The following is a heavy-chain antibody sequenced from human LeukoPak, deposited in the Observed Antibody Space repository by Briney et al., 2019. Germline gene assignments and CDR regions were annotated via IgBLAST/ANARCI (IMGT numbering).Heavy chain of an antibody. D-gene: IGHD3-10*01. V-gene: IGHV3-30*02. CDR3: AKAIWVAATSSWFCLDY. J-gene: IGHJ4*02. CDR1: GFTFSGYG. Sequence: PGGSLRLSCAASGFTFSGYGMHWARQAPGKGLEWVAFIHYDGARSYYADSVKGRFTISRDNSRNTLYLQMNSLRPEDTAVYYCAKAIWVAATSSWFCLDYWGQGTLVTVSS. CDR2: IHYDGARS.